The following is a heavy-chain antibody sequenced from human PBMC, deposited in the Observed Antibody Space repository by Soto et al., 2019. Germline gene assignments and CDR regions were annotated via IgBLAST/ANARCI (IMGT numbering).Heavy chain of an antibody. J-gene: IGHJ4*02. CDR3: ARGPSSLTRFDY. D-gene: IGHD2-2*01. CDR2: ISYDGSNK. V-gene: IGHV3-30-3*01. CDR1: GFTFSSYS. Sequence: SLRLSCAASGFTFSSYSMHWVLHAPGKGLEWVAVISYDGSNKYYADSVKGRFTISRDNSKNTLYLQMNSLRAEDTAVYYCARGPSSLTRFDYWGQGTLVTVSS.